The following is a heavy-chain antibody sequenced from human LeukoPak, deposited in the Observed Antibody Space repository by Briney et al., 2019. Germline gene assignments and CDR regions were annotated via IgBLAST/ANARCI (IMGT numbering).Heavy chain of an antibody. CDR2: IYYSGST. D-gene: IGHD7-27*01. CDR1: GGSISSYY. J-gene: IGHJ3*02. V-gene: IGHV4-59*01. CDR3: ARAYILGDAFDI. Sequence: SETLSLTCTVSGGSISSYYWSWIRQPPGKGLEWIGYIYYSGSTNYNPSLKSRVTISVDTSENQFSLKLSSVTAADTAVYYCARAYILGDAFDIWGQGTMVTVSS.